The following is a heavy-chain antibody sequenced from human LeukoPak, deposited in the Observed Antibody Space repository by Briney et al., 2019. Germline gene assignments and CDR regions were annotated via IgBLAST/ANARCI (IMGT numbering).Heavy chain of an antibody. D-gene: IGHD2-15*01. CDR2: IYHSGST. Sequence: PSETLSLTCTVSGYSISSGYYWGWIRQPPGKGLEWIGSIYHSGSTYYNPSLKSRVTISVDTSKNQFSLKLSSVTAADTAVYYCARGQDCSGGSCYSGSWFDPWGQGTLVTVSS. CDR3: ARGQDCSGGSCYSGSWFDP. CDR1: GYSISSGYY. J-gene: IGHJ5*02. V-gene: IGHV4-38-2*02.